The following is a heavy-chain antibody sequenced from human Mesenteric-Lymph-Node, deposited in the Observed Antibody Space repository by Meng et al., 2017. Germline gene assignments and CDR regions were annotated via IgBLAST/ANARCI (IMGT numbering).Heavy chain of an antibody. D-gene: IGHD5-18*01. Sequence: QVHLVESGGGVVQPGRSLRLSCAASGFTFSSLGMHWVRQAPGKGLEWVAVIWSDGNTKYYADSVKDRFTISRDSSKSTLYLQMNSLRAEDTAVYYCTGNSHIYGFDYWGPGTLVTVSS. CDR1: GFTFSSLG. J-gene: IGHJ4*02. CDR2: IWSDGNTK. CDR3: TGNSHIYGFDY. V-gene: IGHV3-33*01.